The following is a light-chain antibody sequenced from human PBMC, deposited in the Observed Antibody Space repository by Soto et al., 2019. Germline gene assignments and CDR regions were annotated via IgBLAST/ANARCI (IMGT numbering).Light chain of an antibody. CDR1: QSVNNN. Sequence: EIVMTQSPVTLSVSPGERATLSCTASQSVNNNVAWYQQKPGHTPRLLIYGASSRAAGIPDRFSGSGSGTDFTLTISRLEPEDSAVYYCQQSGSSPLTFGGGTKVDIK. CDR3: QQSGSSPLT. CDR2: GAS. J-gene: IGKJ4*01. V-gene: IGKV3-20*01.